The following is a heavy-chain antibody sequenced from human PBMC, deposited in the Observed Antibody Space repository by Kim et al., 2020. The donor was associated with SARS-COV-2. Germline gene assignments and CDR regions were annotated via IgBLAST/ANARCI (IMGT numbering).Heavy chain of an antibody. V-gene: IGHV4-61*01. J-gene: IGHJ6*02. CDR3: ARVNCSSISCVSSYGMDV. Sequence: SETLSLTCTVSGGSVSSGSYYWSWIRQPPGKGLEWIGYIYYSGSTNYNPSLKSRVTISVDTSKNQFSLKLSSVTAADTAVYYCARVNCSSISCVSSYGMDVWGQGTPVTVSS. CDR2: IYYSGST. D-gene: IGHD2-2*01. CDR1: GGSVSSGSYY.